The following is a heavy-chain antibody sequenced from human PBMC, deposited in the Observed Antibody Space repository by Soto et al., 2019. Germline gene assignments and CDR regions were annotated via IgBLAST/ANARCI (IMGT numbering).Heavy chain of an antibody. CDR1: GFTFGDYT. CDR3: TRDLSTTPRSSPEYYGLDG. CDR2: IRSKPYGETT. J-gene: IGHJ6*02. D-gene: IGHD2-2*01. V-gene: IGHV3-49*04. Sequence: LRLSCTASGFTFGDYTMSRVRQAPGKGLEWVGFIRSKPYGETTEYAASVKGRFTISRDDYRSIAYLQMNSLKTEDTAVYWCTRDLSTTPRSSPEYYGLDGWGPGTTVTVYS.